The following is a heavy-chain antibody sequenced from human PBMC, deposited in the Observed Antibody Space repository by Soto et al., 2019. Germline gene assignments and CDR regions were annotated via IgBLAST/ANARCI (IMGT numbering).Heavy chain of an antibody. CDR3: ARDGLGDGYNPSSYYYYGMDV. Sequence: SETLSLTCTVSGGSVSSYYWSWIRQPRGKGLEWIGYIYYSGSTNYNPSLKSRVTISVDTSKNQFSLKLSSVTAADTAVYYCARDGLGDGYNPSSYYYYGMDVWGQGTTVTVSS. CDR1: GGSVSSYY. J-gene: IGHJ6*02. D-gene: IGHD5-12*01. V-gene: IGHV4-59*02. CDR2: IYYSGST.